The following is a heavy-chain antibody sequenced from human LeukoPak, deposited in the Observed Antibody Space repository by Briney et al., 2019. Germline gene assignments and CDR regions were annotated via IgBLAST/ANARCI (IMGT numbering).Heavy chain of an antibody. CDR3: ARGGRGAFDI. J-gene: IGHJ3*02. Sequence: PSQTLSLTCIDPGGSIRTGGHYWRWIRQHPGKGLEWIGYIYYSGSTFYNPSLKSRVTISIDTSKNQFSLKLISVTAADTAVYYCARGGRGAFDIWGQGTKVTVS. D-gene: IGHD1-26*01. CDR2: IYYSGST. CDR1: GGSIRTGGHY. V-gene: IGHV4-31*02.